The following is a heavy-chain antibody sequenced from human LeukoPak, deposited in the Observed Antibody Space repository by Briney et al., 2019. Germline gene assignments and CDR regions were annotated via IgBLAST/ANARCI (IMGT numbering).Heavy chain of an antibody. D-gene: IGHD1-7*01. J-gene: IGHJ4*02. CDR3: ARDGGWDRIITGTTSLSTIGLDY. Sequence: GSLRLSCAASGFTFSDHYMDWVRQAPGKGLEWVGRTRNKANSYTTEYAASVKGRFTISRDDSKNSLYLQMSSLKTEDTAVYYCARDGGWDRIITGTTSLSTIGLDYWGQGTLVTVSS. V-gene: IGHV3-72*01. CDR1: GFTFSDHY. CDR2: TRNKANSYTT.